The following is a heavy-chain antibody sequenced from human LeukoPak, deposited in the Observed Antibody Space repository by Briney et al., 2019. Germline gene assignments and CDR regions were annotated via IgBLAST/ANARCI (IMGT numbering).Heavy chain of an antibody. D-gene: IGHD3-10*01. CDR1: GFTFSSYS. J-gene: IGHJ4*03. Sequence: PGGSLRLSCAASGFTFSSYSMNWVRQAPGKGLEWVSYISSSSSTIYYADSVKGRFTISRDNAKNSLYLQMNSLRAEDTAVYYCARGYFGELIPCFDYWGQGNLVLVSS. CDR3: ARGYFGELIPCFDY. V-gene: IGHV3-48*04. CDR2: ISSSSSTI.